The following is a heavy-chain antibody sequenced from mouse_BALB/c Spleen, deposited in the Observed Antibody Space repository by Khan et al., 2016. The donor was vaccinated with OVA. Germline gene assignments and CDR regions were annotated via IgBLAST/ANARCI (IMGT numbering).Heavy chain of an antibody. CDR3: AKFLRPYFDY. Sequence: EVQLQESGPGLVKPSQSLSLTCSVTGYSITSGYYWNWIRQFPGNKLEWMGYISYDGSNNYNPSLKNRISITRDTSKNQFFLKLNSVTTEDTATYYYAKFLRPYFDYGGQGTTLTVSS. CDR2: ISYDGSN. J-gene: IGHJ2*01. V-gene: IGHV3-6*02. CDR1: GYSITSGYY.